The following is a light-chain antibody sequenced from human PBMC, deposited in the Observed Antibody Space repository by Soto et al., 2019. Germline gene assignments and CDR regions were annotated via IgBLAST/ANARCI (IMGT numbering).Light chain of an antibody. V-gene: IGLV2-11*01. J-gene: IGLJ2*01. CDR1: SSDVGGYNY. CDR2: DVS. Sequence: QSVLTQPRSVSGSPGQSVTISCTGTSSDVGGYNYVSWYQKHPGKAPKLMIYDVSKRPSGVPDRFSGSKSGNTASLTISGLQAEDEADYYCCSYAGSYTVFGGGTKLTVL. CDR3: CSYAGSYTV.